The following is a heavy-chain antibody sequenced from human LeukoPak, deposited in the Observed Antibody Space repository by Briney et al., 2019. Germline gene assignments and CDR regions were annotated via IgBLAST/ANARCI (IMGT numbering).Heavy chain of an antibody. V-gene: IGHV1-8*01. J-gene: IGHJ6*03. D-gene: IGHD3-22*01. CDR1: GYTFTSYD. Sequence: ASVKVSCKASGYTFTSYDINWVRQATGQGLEWMGWMNPNSGNTGYAQKFQGRVTMTRNTSISTAYMELSSLRSEDTAVYYCARGYDSSGYYYSLYYYYMDVWGKGTTVTVSS. CDR2: MNPNSGNT. CDR3: ARGYDSSGYYYSLYYYYMDV.